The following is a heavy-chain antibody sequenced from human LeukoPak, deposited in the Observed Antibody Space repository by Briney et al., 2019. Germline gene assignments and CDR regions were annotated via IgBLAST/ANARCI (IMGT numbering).Heavy chain of an antibody. D-gene: IGHD6-19*01. Sequence: GESLKISCKGSGYSFTSYWIGWVRQMPGKGLERMGIIYPGDSDTRYSPSFQGQVTISADKSISTAYLQWSSLKASDTAMYYCARLGEWAVAGNQPDYWGQGTLVTVSS. J-gene: IGHJ4*02. CDR1: GYSFTSYW. CDR3: ARLGEWAVAGNQPDY. CDR2: IYPGDSDT. V-gene: IGHV5-51*01.